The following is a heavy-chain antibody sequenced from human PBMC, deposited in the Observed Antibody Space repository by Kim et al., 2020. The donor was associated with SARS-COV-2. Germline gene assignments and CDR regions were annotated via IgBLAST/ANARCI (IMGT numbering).Heavy chain of an antibody. Sequence: GASLKISCKGSGYSFTSYWIGWVRQMPGKGLEWMGIIYPGDSDTRYSPSFQGQVTISADKSISTAYLQWSSLKASDTAMYYCARLVGDYGDYGGRGYFDYWGQGTLVTVSS. CDR1: GYSFTSYW. CDR2: IYPGDSDT. CDR3: ARLVGDYGDYGGRGYFDY. D-gene: IGHD4-17*01. V-gene: IGHV5-51*01. J-gene: IGHJ4*02.